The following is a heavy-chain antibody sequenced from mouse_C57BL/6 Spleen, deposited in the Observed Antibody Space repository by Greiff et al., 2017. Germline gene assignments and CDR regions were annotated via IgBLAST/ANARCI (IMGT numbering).Heavy chain of an antibody. Sequence: QVQLQQPGAELVKPGASVKLSCKASGYTFTSYWMHWVKQRPGRGLEWIGRIDPGSGGTKYNEKFKGKATLTVDKPSSTAYMQLSSLTSEDSAVYYCARYPYYYGSSYWYFDVWGTGTTVTVSS. CDR2: IDPGSGGT. J-gene: IGHJ1*03. CDR3: ARYPYYYGSSYWYFDV. CDR1: GYTFTSYW. D-gene: IGHD1-1*01. V-gene: IGHV1-72*01.